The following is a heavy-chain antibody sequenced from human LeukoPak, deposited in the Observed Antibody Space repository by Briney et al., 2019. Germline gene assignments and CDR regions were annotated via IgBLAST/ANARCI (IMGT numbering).Heavy chain of an antibody. V-gene: IGHV1-18*01. D-gene: IGHD1-26*01. Sequence: ASVKVSCKASGGTFSSYAISWVRQAPGQGLEWMGWISAYNGNTNYAQKLQGRVTMTTDTSTSTAYMELRSLRSDDTAVYYCARVLPILYSGSYFDYWGQGTLVTVSS. J-gene: IGHJ4*02. CDR2: ISAYNGNT. CDR1: GGTFSSYA. CDR3: ARVLPILYSGSYFDY.